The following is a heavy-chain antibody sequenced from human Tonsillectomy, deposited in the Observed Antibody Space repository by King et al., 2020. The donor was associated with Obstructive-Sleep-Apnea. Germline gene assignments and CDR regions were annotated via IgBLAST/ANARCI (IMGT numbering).Heavy chain of an antibody. CDR3: ARLGVGHQLVFSFYYGMDV. V-gene: IGHV5-51*01. D-gene: IGHD6-13*01. Sequence: DGQLVQSGAEVKKPGEFLKISCQGSEYIFTNYWIAWVRQMPGKGLEWMGIIYPGDSDTRYTPSFQGQVTISADKSINTAYLQWSSLKASDTAMYYCARLGVGHQLVFSFYYGMDVWGQGTTVTVSS. J-gene: IGHJ6*02. CDR1: EYIFTNYW. CDR2: IYPGDSDT.